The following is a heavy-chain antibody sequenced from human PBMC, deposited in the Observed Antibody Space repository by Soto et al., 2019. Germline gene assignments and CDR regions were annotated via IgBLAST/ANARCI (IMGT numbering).Heavy chain of an antibody. CDR1: GGSISSGDYY. CDR3: ARGFVGFGELGLDY. Sequence: PSETMSITCTVSGGSISSGDYYWSWIRKPPGKGLEWIGYIYYSGSTYYNPSLKSRVTISVDTSKNQFSLKLSSVTAADTAVYYCARGFVGFGELGLDYWGQGTLVTVSS. CDR2: IYYSGST. J-gene: IGHJ4*02. V-gene: IGHV4-30-4*01. D-gene: IGHD3-10*01.